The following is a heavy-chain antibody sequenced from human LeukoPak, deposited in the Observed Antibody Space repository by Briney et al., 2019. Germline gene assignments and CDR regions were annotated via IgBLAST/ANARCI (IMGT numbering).Heavy chain of an antibody. CDR3: AKSYDSSGFYLPY. D-gene: IGHD3-22*01. Sequence: GGSLRLSCAASGFSFSSYAMSWVRQAPGEGLEWVSAISGSRGATYCADSVRGRFTISRDNSKNTLYLQMNSLRAEDTALYYCAKSYDSSGFYLPYWGQGTLVTVPS. J-gene: IGHJ4*02. CDR2: ISGSRGAT. CDR1: GFSFSSYA. V-gene: IGHV3-23*01.